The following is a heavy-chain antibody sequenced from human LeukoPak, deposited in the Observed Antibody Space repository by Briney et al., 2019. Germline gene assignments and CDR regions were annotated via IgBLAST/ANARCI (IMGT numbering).Heavy chain of an antibody. V-gene: IGHV1-18*04. J-gene: IGHJ4*02. D-gene: IGHD3-10*01. CDR2: ISAYNGST. CDR1: GYTFTSYG. Sequence: ASVKVSCKASGYTFTSYGISWVRQAPGQGLEWMGWISAYNGSTNYAQKLQGSVTMTTDTSTSTAYMELRSLRSDDTAVYYCARGLTAFGELSAPFDYWGQGTLVTVSS. CDR3: ARGLTAFGELSAPFDY.